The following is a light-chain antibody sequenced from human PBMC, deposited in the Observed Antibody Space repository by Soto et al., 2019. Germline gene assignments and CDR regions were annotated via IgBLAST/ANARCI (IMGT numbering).Light chain of an antibody. CDR1: SSNIGAGYE. CDR2: ENN. J-gene: IGLJ1*01. CDR3: QAYDSSRSGYV. V-gene: IGLV1-40*01. Sequence: QSVLTQPPSVSEAPGQRVTISCTGSSSNIGAGYEAHWYQQVPGTAPKLLIYENNNLPSGVPDRFSGSKSGTSASLAITGLQAEDEAEYYCQAYDSSRSGYVFGTGTKLTVL.